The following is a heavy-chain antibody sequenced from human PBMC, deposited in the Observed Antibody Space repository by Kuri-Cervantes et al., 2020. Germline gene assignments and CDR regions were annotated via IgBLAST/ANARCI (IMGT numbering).Heavy chain of an antibody. CDR1: GGSVSSGSYY. Sequence: SETLSLTCTVSGGSVSSGSYYWSWIRQPPGKGLEWIGYIYYSGSTNYNPSLKSRVTISVDKSKDQFSLKLSSVTAADTAVYYCARGLCSSTSCYMDVWGKGTTVTVSS. V-gene: IGHV4-61*01. CDR2: IYYSGST. CDR3: ARGLCSSTSCYMDV. J-gene: IGHJ6*03. D-gene: IGHD2-2*01.